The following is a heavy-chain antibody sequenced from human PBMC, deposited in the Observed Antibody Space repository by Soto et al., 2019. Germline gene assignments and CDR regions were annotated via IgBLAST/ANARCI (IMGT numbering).Heavy chain of an antibody. Sequence: QVQLIQSEAEVKKPGSSVRVSCTASGGIFGSHGFSWVRQAPGQRLEWVGGFIPIFRTLTYTEKFQARARIAADESTNTVYLELSSLTSEETAVYYCVRDRRIYYSDPHDEFVASDYEVWGQGTMVSVFS. CDR3: VRDRRIYYSDPHDEFVASDYEV. CDR2: FIPIFRTL. J-gene: IGHJ3*01. CDR1: GGIFGSHG. V-gene: IGHV1-69*01. D-gene: IGHD3-22*01.